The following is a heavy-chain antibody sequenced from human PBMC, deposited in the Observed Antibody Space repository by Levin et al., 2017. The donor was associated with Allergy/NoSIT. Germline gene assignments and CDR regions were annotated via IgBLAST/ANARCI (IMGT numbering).Heavy chain of an antibody. Sequence: SQTLSLTCTVSGGSINNYYWTWIRQPPGKGLEWIGYIYHNGKTNYNPSLKSRATISADTSKRQFSLELRSVTAADTAVYYCASGQWIVYGFFDYGMDVWGQGTTVTVSS. V-gene: IGHV4-59*01. CDR2: IYHNGKT. CDR1: GGSINNYY. J-gene: IGHJ6*02. D-gene: IGHD2-2*03. CDR3: ASGQWIVYGFFDYGMDV.